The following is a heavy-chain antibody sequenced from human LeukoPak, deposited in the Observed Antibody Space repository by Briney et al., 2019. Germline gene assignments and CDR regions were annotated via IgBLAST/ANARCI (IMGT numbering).Heavy chain of an antibody. Sequence: ASVKVSCKASGGTFSSYAISWVRQAPGQGLEWMGGIIPIFGTANYAQKFQDRVTMTTDTSTSTAYMELRSLRSDDTAVYYCAREATFGGLLYGYWGQGTLVTVSS. J-gene: IGHJ4*02. CDR3: AREATFGGLLYGY. CDR1: GGTFSSYA. V-gene: IGHV1-69*05. CDR2: IIPIFGTA. D-gene: IGHD3-10*01.